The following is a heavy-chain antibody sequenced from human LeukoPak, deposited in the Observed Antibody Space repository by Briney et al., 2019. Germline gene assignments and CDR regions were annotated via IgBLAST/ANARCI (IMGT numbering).Heavy chain of an antibody. CDR3: AREGGAHYGSGSYRQPYFFDY. CDR1: GFTFSSYA. D-gene: IGHD3-10*01. J-gene: IGHJ4*02. V-gene: IGHV3-30*04. Sequence: TGGSLRLSCAASGFTFSSYAMHWVRQAPGKGLEWVAVISYDGNNKYYADSVKGRFTISRDNSKNTLYLQMNSLKTEDTAVYYCAREGGAHYGSGSYRQPYFFDYWGQGTQVTVSS. CDR2: ISYDGNNK.